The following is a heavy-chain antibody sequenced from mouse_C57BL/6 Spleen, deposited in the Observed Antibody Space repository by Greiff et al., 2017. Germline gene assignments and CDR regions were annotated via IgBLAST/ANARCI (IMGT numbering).Heavy chain of an antibody. CDR3: ARRTTVVNWYFDV. CDR2: IDPSDSYT. V-gene: IGHV1-69*01. D-gene: IGHD1-1*01. CDR1: GYTFTSYW. J-gene: IGHJ1*03. Sequence: VQLQQPGAELVMPGASVKLSCKASGYTFTSYWMHWVKQRPGQGLEWIGEIDPSDSYTNYNQKFKGKSTLTVDKSSSTAYMQLSSLTSEDSAVYDCARRTTVVNWYFDVWGTGTTVTVSS.